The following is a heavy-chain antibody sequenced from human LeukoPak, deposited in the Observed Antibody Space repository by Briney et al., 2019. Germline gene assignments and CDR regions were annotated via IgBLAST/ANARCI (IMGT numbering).Heavy chain of an antibody. V-gene: IGHV3-21*01. CDR3: ARIAAGGIAVAGLDY. CDR2: ISSSTIYT. J-gene: IGHJ4*02. CDR1: GFTFSSYG. D-gene: IGHD6-19*01. Sequence: GGSLRLSCTASGFTFSSYGMNWVRQAPGKGLEWVSSISSSTIYTYYADSVKGRFTISRDNAKNSLYLQMSSLRAEDTAVYYCARIAAGGIAVAGLDYWCQGTLVTVSS.